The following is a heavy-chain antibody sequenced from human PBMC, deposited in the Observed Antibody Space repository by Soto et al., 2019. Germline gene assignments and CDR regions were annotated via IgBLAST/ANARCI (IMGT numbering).Heavy chain of an antibody. V-gene: IGHV4-59*08. CDR3: ARHNYGSGSTYFDY. D-gene: IGHD3-10*01. CDR1: GGSISSYY. J-gene: IGHJ4*02. CDR2: IYYSGST. Sequence: SETLSLTCPVSGGSISSYYWSWIRQPPGKGLEWIGYIYYSGSTNYNPSLKSRVTISVDTSKNQFSLKLNSMTAADTAVYYCARHNYGSGSTYFDYWGQGTLVTVSS.